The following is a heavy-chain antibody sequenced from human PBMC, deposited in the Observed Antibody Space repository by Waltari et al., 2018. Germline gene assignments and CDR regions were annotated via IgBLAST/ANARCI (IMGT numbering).Heavy chain of an antibody. D-gene: IGHD4-17*01. CDR1: GGTFSSYA. CDR2: IIPNLGRA. Sequence: QVQLVQSGAEVKKPGSSVKVSCKASGGTFSSYAISWVRQAPGQGLEWMGGIIPNLGRANYAQKCQGRGTITADESTSTAYMELSSLRSEDTAVYYWASYPDTYGDYALGYWGQGTLVTVSS. V-gene: IGHV1-69*11. J-gene: IGHJ4*02. CDR3: ASYPDTYGDYALGY.